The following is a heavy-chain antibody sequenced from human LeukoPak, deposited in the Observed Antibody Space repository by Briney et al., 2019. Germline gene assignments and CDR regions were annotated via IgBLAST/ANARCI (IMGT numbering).Heavy chain of an antibody. Sequence: GGSLRLSCAASEFSVGSNYMTWVRQAPGKGLEWVSLIYSGGSTYYADSVKGRFTISRDNAKNSLYLQMNSLRAEDTAVYYCARELRDSSWSSYYYYYYYMDVWGKGTTVTVSS. V-gene: IGHV3-66*01. D-gene: IGHD6-6*01. CDR3: ARELRDSSWSSYYYYYYYMDV. CDR2: IYSGGST. CDR1: EFSVGSNY. J-gene: IGHJ6*03.